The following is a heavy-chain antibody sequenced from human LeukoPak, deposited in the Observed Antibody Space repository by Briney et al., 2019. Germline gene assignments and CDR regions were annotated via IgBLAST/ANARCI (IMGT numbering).Heavy chain of an antibody. CDR2: ISGSGGST. CDR3: AKDIARGGRTRYFDY. D-gene: IGHD1-26*01. Sequence: GGSLRLSCAASGFTFSSYAMSWVRQAPGKGLEWVSAISGSGGSTYYADSVKGRFTISRDNSKNTLYLQMNSLIAEDTAVYYCAKDIARGGRTRYFDYWGQGTLVTVSS. CDR1: GFTFSSYA. V-gene: IGHV3-23*01. J-gene: IGHJ4*02.